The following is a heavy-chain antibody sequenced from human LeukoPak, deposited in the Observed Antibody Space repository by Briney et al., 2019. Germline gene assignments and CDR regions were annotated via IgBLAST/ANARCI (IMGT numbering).Heavy chain of an antibody. CDR2: IKQDGSEK. CDR1: AFTFSSHW. Sequence: GGSLRLSCAASAFTFSSHWMNWVRQAPGKGLEWVANIKQDGSEKYYVESVKGRFTISRDNAKNSLYLQMNSLRAEDTAVYYCARARYLDSWGQGTLVTVSS. CDR3: ARARYLDS. V-gene: IGHV3-7*01. J-gene: IGHJ4*02.